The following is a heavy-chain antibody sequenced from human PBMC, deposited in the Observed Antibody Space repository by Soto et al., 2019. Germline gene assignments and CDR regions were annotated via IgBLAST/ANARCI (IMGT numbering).Heavy chain of an antibody. CDR2: ISGSGGST. D-gene: IGHD3-3*01. CDR1: GFTFSSYA. J-gene: IGHJ6*02. CDR3: ARDPRAGGVRFLEWSSDYNYRMDV. Sequence: HPGGSVRLSCAASGFTFSSYAMSWVRQASGKGLEWVSAISGSGGSTYYADSVKGRFTISRDNSKNTLYLQMNSLRAEDTAVYYCARDPRAGGVRFLEWSSDYNYRMDVWGQRTTDRGSS. V-gene: IGHV3-23*01.